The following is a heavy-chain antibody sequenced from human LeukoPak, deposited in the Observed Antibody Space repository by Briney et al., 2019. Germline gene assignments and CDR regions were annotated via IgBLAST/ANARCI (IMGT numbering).Heavy chain of an antibody. CDR1: GLTFSTFA. Sequence: GSLRLSCAASGLTFSTFAMNWVRQGPGKGLEWVAVISDSGGITYYADSLKGRFTISRDNSKNTLYLQMNSLRAEDTAVYYCAKDIVPNYGSTFDFWGQGTMVAVSS. CDR3: AKDIVPNYGSTFDF. J-gene: IGHJ3*01. CDR2: ISDSGGIT. D-gene: IGHD1-7*01. V-gene: IGHV3-23*01.